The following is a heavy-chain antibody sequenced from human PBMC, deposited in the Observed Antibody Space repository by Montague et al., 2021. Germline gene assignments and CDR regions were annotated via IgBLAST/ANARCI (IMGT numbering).Heavy chain of an antibody. CDR3: ARDNGYCNITSCSPLTS. V-gene: IGHV4-4*02. D-gene: IGHD2-2*03. CDR1: GGSISSINW. J-gene: IGHJ5*02. Sequence: SETLSLTCAVSGGSISSINWWSWVRQPPGKGLEWIGEILHTGSTNYNPSLKSRVTISVDKSKNQFSLKLSSVTAADTAVYYCARDNGYCNITSCSPLTSWGQGTLVTVSS. CDR2: ILHTGST.